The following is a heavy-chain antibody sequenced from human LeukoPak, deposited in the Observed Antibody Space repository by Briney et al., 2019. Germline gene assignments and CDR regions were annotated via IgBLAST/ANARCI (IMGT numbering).Heavy chain of an antibody. D-gene: IGHD6-19*01. CDR3: AREDSSVWNANY. Sequence: QTGGSLRLSCVASGFTFSGHGMHWVRQAPGKGLEWVALIWYDGSKRYYADSVKGRFTISRDDSKNTLYLQMNNLGAEDTAVYYCAREDSSVWNANYWGLGTLVTVSS. V-gene: IGHV3-33*01. CDR2: IWYDGSKR. CDR1: GFTFSGHG. J-gene: IGHJ4*02.